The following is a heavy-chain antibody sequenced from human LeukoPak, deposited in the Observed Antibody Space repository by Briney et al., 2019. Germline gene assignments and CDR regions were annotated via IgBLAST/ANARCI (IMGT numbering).Heavy chain of an antibody. CDR1: GFTFSSYE. J-gene: IGHJ4*02. CDR3: AREIKRSSGWYDFGY. CDR2: ISSSGDTI. Sequence: GGSLRLSCAASGFTFSSYEMNWVRQAPGKGLEWVSYISSSGDTIYYADSVKGRFTISRDNAKNSLYLQMNSLRAEDTAVYYCAREIKRSSGWYDFGYWGQGTLVTVSS. V-gene: IGHV3-48*03. D-gene: IGHD6-19*01.